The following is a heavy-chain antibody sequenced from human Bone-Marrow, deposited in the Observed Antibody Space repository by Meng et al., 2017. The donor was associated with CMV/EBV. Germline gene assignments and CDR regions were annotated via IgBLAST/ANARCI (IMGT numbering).Heavy chain of an antibody. CDR1: GFTFSSYW. D-gene: IGHD3-3*01. Sequence: GESLKISCAASGFTFSSYWMSWVRQAPGKGLEWVANIKQDGNEKYYVDSVKGRFTISRDNAKNSLYLQMNSLRAEDTAVYYCARAGGYDFWSGYFSYYYGMAVWGQGPTVTV. CDR2: IKQDGNEK. V-gene: IGHV3-7*01. CDR3: ARAGGYDFWSGYFSYYYGMAV. J-gene: IGHJ6*02.